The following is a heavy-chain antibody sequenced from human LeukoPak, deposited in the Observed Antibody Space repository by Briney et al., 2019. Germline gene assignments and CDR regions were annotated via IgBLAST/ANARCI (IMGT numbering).Heavy chain of an antibody. CDR3: ARDQTAAGKYYYYYYMDV. J-gene: IGHJ6*03. D-gene: IGHD6-13*01. CDR2: ISYDGSNK. Sequence: GGSLRLSCAASGFTFSSYGMHWVRQAPGKGLEWVAVISYDGSNKYYADSVKGRFTISRDNSKNSLYLQMNSLRAEDTAVYYCARDQTAAGKYYYYYYMDVWGKGTTVTVSS. V-gene: IGHV3-30*03. CDR1: GFTFSSYG.